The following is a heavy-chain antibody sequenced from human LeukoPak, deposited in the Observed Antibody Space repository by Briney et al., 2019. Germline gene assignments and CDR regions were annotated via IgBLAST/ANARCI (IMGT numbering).Heavy chain of an antibody. CDR2: INTNTGNP. V-gene: IGHV7-4-1*02. CDR3: ARDQGGPRFRSGPNYYYYYMDV. D-gene: IGHD3-3*01. J-gene: IGHJ6*03. Sequence: ASVKVSCKASGYTFTSYAMNWVRQAPGQGLEWMGWINTNTGNPTYAQGFTGRFVFSLDTSVSTAYLQISSLKAEDTAVYYCARDQGGPRFRSGPNYYYYYMDVWGKGTTVTVSS. CDR1: GYTFTSYA.